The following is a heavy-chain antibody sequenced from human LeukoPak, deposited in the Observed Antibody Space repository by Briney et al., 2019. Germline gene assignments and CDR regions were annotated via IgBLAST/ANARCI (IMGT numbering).Heavy chain of an antibody. CDR3: AKQGSSGSYSPVYY. V-gene: IGHV3-23*01. CDR1: GFTFSTYA. D-gene: IGHD1-26*01. Sequence: GGSLRLSCVASGFTFSTYAMSSVRQVPGKGLEWGSRISESGGRTYYADSVKGRFTISRADSRNALYLQMNSKRAEDTAVYSCAKQGSSGSYSPVYYWGQGTLVTVSS. CDR2: ISESGGRT. J-gene: IGHJ4*02.